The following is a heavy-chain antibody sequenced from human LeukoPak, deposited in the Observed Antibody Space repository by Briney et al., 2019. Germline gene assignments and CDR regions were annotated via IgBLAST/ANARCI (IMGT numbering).Heavy chain of an antibody. CDR1: GGSFSGYY. Sequence: PSETLSLTCAVYGGSFSGYYLSWIRQPPGKGLEWIGEINHSGSTNYNPSLKSRVTISVDTSKNQFSLKLSSVTAADTAVYYCARAYSSSSYFDYWGQGTLVTVSS. CDR3: ARAYSSSSYFDY. D-gene: IGHD6-6*01. J-gene: IGHJ4*02. V-gene: IGHV4-34*01. CDR2: INHSGST.